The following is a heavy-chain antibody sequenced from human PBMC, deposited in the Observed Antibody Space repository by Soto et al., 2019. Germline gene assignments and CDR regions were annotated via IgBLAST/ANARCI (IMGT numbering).Heavy chain of an antibody. CDR1: GYTFTSYY. CDR2: INPSGGST. J-gene: IGHJ4*02. CDR3: ARSRWVTTGGDY. Sequence: ASVKVSCKASGYTFTSYYMHWVRQAPGQGLEWMGIINPSGGSTSYAQKFQGRVTMTRDTSTSTVYMELSSLRSEDAAVYYCARSRWVTTGGDYWGQGTLVTVSS. D-gene: IGHD4-17*01. V-gene: IGHV1-46*01.